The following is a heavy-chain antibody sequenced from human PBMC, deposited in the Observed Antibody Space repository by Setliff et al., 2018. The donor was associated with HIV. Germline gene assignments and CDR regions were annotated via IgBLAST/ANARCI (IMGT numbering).Heavy chain of an antibody. D-gene: IGHD3-10*01. V-gene: IGHV3-66*02. CDR2: IYSGGDT. Sequence: GGSLRLSCVASGFSVSNYYMSWVRQAPGGGLEWVSSIYSGGDTYHADSVKGRFTLSRDNSKNTLYLQMGSLRPDDTAVYYCARVLPYNSALEYWGLGALVTVSS. J-gene: IGHJ4*02. CDR3: ARVLPYNSALEY. CDR1: GFSVSNYY.